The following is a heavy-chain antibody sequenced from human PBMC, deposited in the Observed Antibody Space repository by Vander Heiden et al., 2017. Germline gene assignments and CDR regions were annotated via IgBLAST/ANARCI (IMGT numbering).Heavy chain of an antibody. CDR3: AKDLDSSGYYYYFDY. J-gene: IGHJ4*02. Sequence: EVQLLESGGGLVQPGGSLRLSCAASGFTFSSYAMSWGRQAPGKGLEWVSAISGSGGSTYYADSVKGRFTISRDNSKNTLYLQMNSLSAEDTAVYYCAKDLDSSGYYYYFDYWGQGTLVTVSS. CDR2: ISGSGGST. CDR1: GFTFSSYA. D-gene: IGHD3-22*01. V-gene: IGHV3-23*01.